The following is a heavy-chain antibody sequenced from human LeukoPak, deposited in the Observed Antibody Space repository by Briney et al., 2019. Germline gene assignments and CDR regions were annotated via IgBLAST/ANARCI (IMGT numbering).Heavy chain of an antibody. J-gene: IGHJ6*03. CDR2: INPSGGST. D-gene: IGHD3-10*01. CDR1: GYTFTSYY. CDR3: ARSYINSPRNYMDV. Sequence: ASVKVSCKASGYTFTSYYIHWVRQAPGQGLEWMGIINPSGGSTTYAQKFQGRVTMNRDKSTSTVYLELSSLRSEDTAVYYCARSYINSPRNYMDVWGKGTTVTISS. V-gene: IGHV1-46*01.